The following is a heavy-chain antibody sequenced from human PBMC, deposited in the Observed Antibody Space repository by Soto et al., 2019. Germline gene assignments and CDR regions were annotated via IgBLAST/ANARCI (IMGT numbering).Heavy chain of an antibody. CDR1: GFTFDDYA. D-gene: IGHD6-6*01. V-gene: IGHV3-9*01. CDR2: ISWNSFSI. CDR3: AKDMERHVSRSSLPRPRRWPTNYYYYCMDV. J-gene: IGHJ6*04. Sequence: SLRLSCAASGFTFDDYAMHWVRQAPGEGLEWVSGISWNSFSIGYADSVKGRFTISRDNAKNSLYLQMNSLRAEDTALYYCAKDMERHVSRSSLPRPRRWPTNYYYYCMDVWGEGTTVTVSA.